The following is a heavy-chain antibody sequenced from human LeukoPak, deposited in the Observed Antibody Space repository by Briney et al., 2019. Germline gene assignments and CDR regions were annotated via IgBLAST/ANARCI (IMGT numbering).Heavy chain of an antibody. CDR1: GFTFSSYA. CDR3: ARGEHSSSSALDY. J-gene: IGHJ4*02. Sequence: GGSLRLSCAASGFTFSSYAMSWVRQAPGKGLEWVSAISGSGGSIYYADSVRGRFTISRDNSKNTLYLQMNSLRPEDTAVYYCARGEHSSSSALDYWGQGTLVTVSS. CDR2: ISGSGGSI. D-gene: IGHD6-6*01. V-gene: IGHV3-23*01.